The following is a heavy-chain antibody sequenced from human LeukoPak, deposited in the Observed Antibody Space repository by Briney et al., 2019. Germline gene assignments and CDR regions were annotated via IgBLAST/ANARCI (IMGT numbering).Heavy chain of an antibody. D-gene: IGHD6-13*01. CDR3: ARSIAAAGIDY. CDR1: GFTFSSYS. CDR2: ISSGSRYI. Sequence: GGSLRLSCAASGFTFSSYSMNWVRQAPGKGLEWVSSISSGSRYIYYADSVKGRFTISRDNAKNSLYLQMNSLRAEDTAVYYCARSIAAAGIDYWGQGTLVTVSS. V-gene: IGHV3-21*01. J-gene: IGHJ4*02.